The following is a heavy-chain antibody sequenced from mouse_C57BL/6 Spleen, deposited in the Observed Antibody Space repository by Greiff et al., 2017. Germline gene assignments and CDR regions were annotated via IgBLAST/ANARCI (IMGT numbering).Heavy chain of an antibody. CDR3: ARESLGDSFDY. J-gene: IGHJ2*01. CDR1: GYAFSSSW. Sequence: QVQLQQSGPELVKPGASVKISCKASGYAFSSSWMYWVKQRPGKGLEWIGRIYPGDGDTNYTGKFKGKATLTADKSSSTAYMQLSSLTTEDSAVYFRARESLGDSFDYWGQGTTLTVSS. CDR2: IYPGDGDT. V-gene: IGHV1-82*01.